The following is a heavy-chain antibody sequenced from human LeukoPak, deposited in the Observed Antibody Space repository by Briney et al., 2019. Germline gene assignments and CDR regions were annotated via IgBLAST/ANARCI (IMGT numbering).Heavy chain of an antibody. Sequence: ASVKVSCKSSGYPFTDYYIHCVRQAPGQGLEYMGWINPNSGGTNYAQKFEGRVTMTRDTSINTAYMELSRLRSDDTAVYFCAREMINDLSFDYWGQGTLVTVSS. J-gene: IGHJ4*02. CDR2: INPNSGGT. V-gene: IGHV1-2*02. CDR3: AREMINDLSFDY. CDR1: GYPFTDYY. D-gene: IGHD3-16*01.